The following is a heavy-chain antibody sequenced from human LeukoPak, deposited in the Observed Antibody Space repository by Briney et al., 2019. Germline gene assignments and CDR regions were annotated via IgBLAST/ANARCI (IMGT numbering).Heavy chain of an antibody. D-gene: IGHD6-13*01. CDR3: ARHSGPYGSSWFDY. V-gene: IGHV4-39*01. Sequence: SETLSLTCTVSGGSISSSSYYWGWIRQPPGKGLEWIGSIYYSGSTYYNPSLKSRVTISVDTSKKQFSLKRSSVTAADTAVYYCARHSGPYGSSWFDYWGQGTLVTVSS. CDR2: IYYSGST. J-gene: IGHJ4*02. CDR1: GGSISSSSYY.